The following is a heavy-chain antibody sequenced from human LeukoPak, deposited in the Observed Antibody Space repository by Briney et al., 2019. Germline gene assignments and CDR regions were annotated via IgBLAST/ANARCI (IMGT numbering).Heavy chain of an antibody. CDR1: GYTFTACY. D-gene: IGHD1-14*01. CDR3: VREKTASLDY. J-gene: IGHJ4*02. Sequence: ASVKVSCKASGYTFTACYLHWVRQAPGQGLEWMGIINPSGGSASYAQKFQDRVTMTWDTSTSTVYLELSSLRSEDTAVFYCVREKTASLDYWGQGTLVTVSS. CDR2: INPSGGSA. V-gene: IGHV1-46*01.